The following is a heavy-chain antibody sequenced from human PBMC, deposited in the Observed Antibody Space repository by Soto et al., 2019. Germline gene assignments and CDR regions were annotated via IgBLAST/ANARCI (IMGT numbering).Heavy chain of an antibody. CDR2: IYYSGST. Sequence: SETLSLTCTVSGGSISSGGYYWSWIRQHPGKGLEWIGYIYYSGSTYYNPSLKSRVTISVDTSKNQFSLKLSSVTAADAAVYYCVKGTGMSSGMDVWGQGTTVTVSS. CDR1: GGSISSGGYY. CDR3: VKGTGMSSGMDV. J-gene: IGHJ6*01. D-gene: IGHD1-1*01. V-gene: IGHV4-31*03.